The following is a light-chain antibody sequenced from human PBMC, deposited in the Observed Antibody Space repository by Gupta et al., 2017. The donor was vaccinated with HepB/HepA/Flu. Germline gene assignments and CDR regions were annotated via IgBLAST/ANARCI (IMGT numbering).Light chain of an antibody. Sequence: QSVLTQPPSASETPGQRVTISCSGSSPNIGSNTVNWYQQLPGTAPKLLIYTNNQRPSGVPDRFSGSESGTSASLDISGLQSEDEADYYCAAWDDSLNGQVFGGGTKLTVL. CDR3: AAWDDSLNGQV. J-gene: IGLJ2*01. V-gene: IGLV1-44*01. CDR1: SPNIGSNT. CDR2: TNN.